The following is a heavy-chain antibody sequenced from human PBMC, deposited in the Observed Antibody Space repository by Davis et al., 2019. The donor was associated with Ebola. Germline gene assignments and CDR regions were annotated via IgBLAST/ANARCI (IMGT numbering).Heavy chain of an antibody. J-gene: IGHJ3*02. D-gene: IGHD1-26*01. CDR1: GFVFRNYL. Sequence: GESLKISCAASGFVFRNYLMSWVRQAPVKGLEWVSTLGTSGDTYYADSVKGRFTISRDNSKNTLYLQMNGLRVEDTAIYYCAKDTSNIWFDIWGQGTNVTVS. CDR2: LGTSGDT. V-gene: IGHV3-23*01. CDR3: AKDTSNIWFDI.